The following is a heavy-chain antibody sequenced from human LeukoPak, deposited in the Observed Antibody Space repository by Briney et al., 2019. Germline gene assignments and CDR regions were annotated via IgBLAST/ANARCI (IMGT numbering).Heavy chain of an antibody. Sequence: GASVKVSCKASGYTFTGYYMHWVRQAPGQGLEWMGWISPDSGGTNYAQNFQGRVTMTRDTSISTAYMELSRLRSDDTAVYYCARGSEITMVRGLIIGPIDYWGQGTLVTVSS. J-gene: IGHJ4*02. CDR3: ARGSEITMVRGLIIGPIDY. D-gene: IGHD3-10*01. CDR1: GYTFTGYY. V-gene: IGHV1-2*02. CDR2: ISPDSGGT.